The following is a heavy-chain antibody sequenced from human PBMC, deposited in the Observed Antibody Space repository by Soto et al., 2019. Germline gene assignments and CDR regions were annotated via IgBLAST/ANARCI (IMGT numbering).Heavy chain of an antibody. CDR3: ARDHTRTGDSGPETISGTYYYGMDV. V-gene: IGHV4-34*01. CDR2: INHSGST. J-gene: IGHJ6*02. Sequence: SETLSLTCAVYGGSFSGYYWSWIRQPPGKGLEWIGEINHSGSTNYNPSLKSRVTISVDTSKNQFSLKLSSVTAADTAVYYCARDHTRTGDSGPETISGTYYYGMDVWGQGTTVTVSS. CDR1: GGSFSGYY. D-gene: IGHD7-27*01.